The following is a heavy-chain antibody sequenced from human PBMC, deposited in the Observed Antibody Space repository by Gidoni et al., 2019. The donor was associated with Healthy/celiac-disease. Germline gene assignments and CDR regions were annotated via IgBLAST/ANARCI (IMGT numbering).Heavy chain of an antibody. D-gene: IGHD2-21*02. V-gene: IGHV3-9*01. CDR1: GFTFDDYD. J-gene: IGHJ4*02. CDR2: ISWNSGSM. Sequence: EVQLVESGGGLVQPGRSLSLSCAASGFTFDDYDMHWVRQAPGKGLVWVSGISWNSGSMDYADSVKGRFTISRDNAKNSLYLQMNSLRPEDTALYYCAKVRIRRAVTPPGHWGQGTLVTVSS. CDR3: AKVRIRRAVTPPGH.